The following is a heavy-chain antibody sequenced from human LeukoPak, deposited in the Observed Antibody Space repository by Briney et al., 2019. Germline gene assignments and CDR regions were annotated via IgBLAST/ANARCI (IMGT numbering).Heavy chain of an antibody. J-gene: IGHJ4*02. CDR2: MNPNSGNT. Sequence: ASVKVSCKASGYTFTSYDINWVRQATGQGLEWMGWMNPNSGNTGYAQKFQARVTITRNTSISTAYMELSSLRSEDTAVYYCARGAAAAGNDYWGQGTLVTVSS. CDR1: GYTFTSYD. D-gene: IGHD6-13*01. V-gene: IGHV1-8*03. CDR3: ARGAAAAGNDY.